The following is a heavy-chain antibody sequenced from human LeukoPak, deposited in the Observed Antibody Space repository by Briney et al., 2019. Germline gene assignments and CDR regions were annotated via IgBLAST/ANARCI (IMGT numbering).Heavy chain of an antibody. CDR3: ARDKKTGYYVWFDP. CDR2: IYYSGST. CDR1: GGSISSHY. Sequence: PSETPSLTCTVSGGSISSHYWSWIRQPPGKGLEWIGYIYYSGSTYYNPSLKSRVTISVDTSKNQFSLKLSSVTAADTAVYYCARDKKTGYYVWFDPWGQGTLVTVSS. J-gene: IGHJ5*02. V-gene: IGHV4-30-4*08. D-gene: IGHD3-9*01.